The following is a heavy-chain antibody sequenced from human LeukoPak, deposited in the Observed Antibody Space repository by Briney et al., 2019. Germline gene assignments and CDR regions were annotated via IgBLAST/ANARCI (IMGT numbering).Heavy chain of an antibody. CDR3: ARDQRPLYNYGSGEWFDP. D-gene: IGHD3-10*01. Sequence: SQTLSLTCAISGDSASSNSAAWNWIRQSPSRGLEWLGRTYYRSKWYNDYAVSVKSRITINPDTSKNQFSLHLNSVTPEDTAVYYCARDQRPLYNYGSGEWFDPWGQGTLVTVSS. V-gene: IGHV6-1*01. CDR1: GDSASSNSAA. CDR2: TYYRSKWYN. J-gene: IGHJ5*02.